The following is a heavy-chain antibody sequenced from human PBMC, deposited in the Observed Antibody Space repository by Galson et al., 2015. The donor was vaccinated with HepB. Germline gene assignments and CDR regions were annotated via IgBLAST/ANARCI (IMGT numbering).Heavy chain of an antibody. V-gene: IGHV3-48*02. Sequence: SLRLSCAASGFTFSSYSMSWVRQAPGKGLEWISYISGSSGTIYYADSVKGRFTISRNNAKNSLYLQMNSLRDDDTAVYYCAGLEQQLVRYHQNYFQHWGQGTLVTVSS. J-gene: IGHJ1*01. CDR2: ISGSSGTI. CDR1: GFTFSSYS. CDR3: AGLEQQLVRYHQNYFQH. D-gene: IGHD6-13*01.